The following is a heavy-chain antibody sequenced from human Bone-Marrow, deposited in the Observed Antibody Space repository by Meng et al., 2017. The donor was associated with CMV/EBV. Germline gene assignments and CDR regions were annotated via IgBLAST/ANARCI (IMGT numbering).Heavy chain of an antibody. V-gene: IGHV1-2*02. J-gene: IGHJ6*02. CDR3: ARDLDIPAHYYGMDV. Sequence: ASVKVSCKASGYTFIGYDLHWVRQAPGQGLEWMGWINPKSGGTNYAQRFQGRVTMTRDTSISTAYMELSRLRSDDTAVYYCARDLDIPAHYYGMDVWGQGTTVTVSS. CDR2: INPKSGGT. D-gene: IGHD5-12*01. CDR1: GYTFIGYD.